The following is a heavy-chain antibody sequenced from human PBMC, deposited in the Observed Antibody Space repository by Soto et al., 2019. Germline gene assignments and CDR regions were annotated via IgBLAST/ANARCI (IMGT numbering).Heavy chain of an antibody. CDR3: ARGAGPPWFDP. CDR2: IYANGNT. J-gene: IGHJ5*02. CDR1: GGSISTYY. Sequence: QVQLQESGPGLVKPSETLSLTCTVSGGSISTYYWSWIRQPAGKGLEWIGRIYANGNTDYKPSLKSRVTVSIDTSKNQFSLKLSSVTAADTAVYYCARGAGPPWFDPWGQGTLVTVSS. V-gene: IGHV4-4*07.